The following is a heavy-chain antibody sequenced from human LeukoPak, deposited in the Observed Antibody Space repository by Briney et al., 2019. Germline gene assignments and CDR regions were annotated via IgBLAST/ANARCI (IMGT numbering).Heavy chain of an antibody. CDR2: ISGSGGST. CDR3: AKATYYYDSSGYDYFDY. J-gene: IGHJ4*02. D-gene: IGHD3-22*01. CDR1: GFTFSDYA. Sequence: QPGGSLRLSCAASGFTFSDYAMTWVRQAPGKGLEWVSAISGSGGSTYYADSVKGRFTISRDNSKNTLYLQMNSLRAEDTAVYYCAKATYYYDSSGYDYFDYWGQGTLVTVSS. V-gene: IGHV3-23*01.